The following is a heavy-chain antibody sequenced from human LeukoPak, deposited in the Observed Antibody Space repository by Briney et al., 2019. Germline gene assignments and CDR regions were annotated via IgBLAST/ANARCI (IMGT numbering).Heavy chain of an antibody. CDR3: ARRNDFWSGRYTDAFDI. D-gene: IGHD3-3*01. Sequence: SETLSLTYTVSGGSISSYYWSWIRQPPGKGLEWIGYIYYSGSTNYNPSLKSRVTISVDTSKNQFSLKLSSVTAADTAVYYCARRNDFWSGRYTDAFDIWGQGTMVTVSS. V-gene: IGHV4-59*01. CDR2: IYYSGST. CDR1: GGSISSYY. J-gene: IGHJ3*02.